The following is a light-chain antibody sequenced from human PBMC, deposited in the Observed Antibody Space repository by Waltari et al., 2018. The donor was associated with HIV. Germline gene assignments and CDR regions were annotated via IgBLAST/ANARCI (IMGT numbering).Light chain of an antibody. CDR3: SSYVGSNRV. CDR2: EVN. Sequence: QSALTQPPSASGSPGQSATISRPGLSSDVGDSNYASCYQQHPGKAPQLIIYEVNKRPLGVPDRFSGSKSGNTASLTVSGLQAEDEADYYCSSYVGSNRVFGGGTKLTVL. V-gene: IGLV2-8*01. CDR1: SSDVGDSNY. J-gene: IGLJ3*02.